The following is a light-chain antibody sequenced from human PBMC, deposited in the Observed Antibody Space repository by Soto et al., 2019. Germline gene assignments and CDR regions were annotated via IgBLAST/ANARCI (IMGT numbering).Light chain of an antibody. CDR3: QQRNNWPPVYT. CDR2: DVS. J-gene: IGKJ2*01. CDR1: QSIKTY. V-gene: IGKV3-11*01. Sequence: IVLTQSPVTLSLSPGERATLSCRASQSIKTYLAWYQQRPGQSPRLLIYDVSTRAAGIPARFSGSGSGTDFTLTISNLESEDFGVYFCQQRNNWPPVYTFGQGTKLELK.